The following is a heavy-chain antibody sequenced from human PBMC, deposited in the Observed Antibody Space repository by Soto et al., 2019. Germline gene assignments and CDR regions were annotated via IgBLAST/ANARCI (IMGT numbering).Heavy chain of an antibody. V-gene: IGHV3-30*19. D-gene: IGHD3-16*01. Sequence: QVQLVESGGGVVQPGTSLRLSCVGSGFTFRSYVIHWVRQAPGKGLEWVALTSYDGSNKYYDDSVKGRLTISRDNSRNTVDLQMDRRRLEDTALYYCARWGTTGGLDVGGQGTLVSFSS. CDR1: GFTFRSYV. CDR2: TSYDGSNK. J-gene: IGHJ4*02. CDR3: ARWGTTGGLDV.